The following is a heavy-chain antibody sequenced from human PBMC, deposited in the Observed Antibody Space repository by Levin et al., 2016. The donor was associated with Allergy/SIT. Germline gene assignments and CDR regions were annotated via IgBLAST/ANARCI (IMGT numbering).Heavy chain of an antibody. CDR3: ARDFADSGYYYEY. CDR2: ISAYNGNT. Sequence: WVRQAPGQGLEWMGWISAYNGNTNYAQKLQGRVTMTTDTSTSTAYMELRSLRSDDTAVYYCARDFADSGYYYEYWGQGTLVTVSS. V-gene: IGHV1-18*01. J-gene: IGHJ4*02. D-gene: IGHD3-22*01.